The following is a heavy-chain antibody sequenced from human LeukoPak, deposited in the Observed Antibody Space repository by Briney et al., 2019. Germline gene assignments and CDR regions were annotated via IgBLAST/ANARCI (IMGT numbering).Heavy chain of an antibody. Sequence: GGSLRLSCAASGFVYSAFWMSWVRQAPGKGLEWVANIKQDGSEKYYEDSVKGRFTISRDNAKNSLYLQMNSLRAEDTAVYYCVELGITMIGGVWGKGTTVTISS. CDR2: IKQDGSEK. V-gene: IGHV3-7*01. J-gene: IGHJ6*04. CDR1: GFVYSAFW. CDR3: VELGITMIGGV. D-gene: IGHD3-10*02.